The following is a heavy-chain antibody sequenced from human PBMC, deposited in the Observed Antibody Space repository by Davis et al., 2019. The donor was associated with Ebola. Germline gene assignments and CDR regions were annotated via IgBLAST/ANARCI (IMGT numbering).Heavy chain of an antibody. D-gene: IGHD3-22*01. CDR3: AIPTRSTGYGF. J-gene: IGHJ4*02. CDR2: IKQDGSEK. Sequence: PGGSLTLSCADSGITFSRHWMTCVRQAPGKGLEWVANIKQDGSEKYYVDSMKGRFTISRDNARNSLFLQMNNLRDDDTAVYYCAIPTRSTGYGFWGQGTLVTVSS. CDR1: GITFSRHW. V-gene: IGHV3-7*01.